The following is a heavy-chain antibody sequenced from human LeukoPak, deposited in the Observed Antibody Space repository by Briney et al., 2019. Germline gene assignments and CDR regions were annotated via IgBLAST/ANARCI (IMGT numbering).Heavy chain of an antibody. CDR2: INSDGSSI. J-gene: IGHJ4*02. CDR1: GFTFSSHW. D-gene: IGHD4-23*01. CDR3: ARGRPHGNDY. Sequence: GGSLRLSCAASGFTFSSHWMHWVRQAPGKGLVWVSRINSDGSSISYADSVKGRFSISRDNAKNTLYLQMNSLRVEDTAVYYCARGRPHGNDYWGQGTLVTVSS. V-gene: IGHV3-74*01.